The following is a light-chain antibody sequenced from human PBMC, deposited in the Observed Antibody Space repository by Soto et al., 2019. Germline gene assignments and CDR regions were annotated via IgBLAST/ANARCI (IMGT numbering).Light chain of an antibody. CDR2: ADS. J-gene: IGKJ5*01. Sequence: ETVLTQSPATLSLSPGERATLSCRAGQSITGYLGWYQQKPGQAPRLLIYADSNRATGIPARFSGTGSGRDFTLTISSLEPEDFSVYYCQQRYNWPITFGQGTRLEI. CDR1: QSITGY. V-gene: IGKV3-11*02. CDR3: QQRYNWPIT.